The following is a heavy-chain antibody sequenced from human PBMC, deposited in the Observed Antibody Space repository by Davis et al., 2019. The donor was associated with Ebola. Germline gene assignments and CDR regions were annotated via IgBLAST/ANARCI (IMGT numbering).Heavy chain of an antibody. D-gene: IGHD3-16*01. CDR2: ISSSSSYI. Sequence: GESLKISCAASGFTFSSYSMNWVRQAPGKGLEWVSSISSSSSYIYYADSVKGRFTISRDNAKNSLYLQMNSLRAEDTAVYYCASRLRTAGEAYWGQGTLVTVSS. J-gene: IGHJ4*02. CDR3: ASRLRTAGEAY. CDR1: GFTFSSYS. V-gene: IGHV3-21*01.